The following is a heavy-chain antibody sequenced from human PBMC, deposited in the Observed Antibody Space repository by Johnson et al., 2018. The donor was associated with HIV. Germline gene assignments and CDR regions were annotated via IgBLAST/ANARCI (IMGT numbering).Heavy chain of an antibody. V-gene: IGHV3-13*01. CDR2: IGTAGDT. CDR1: GFTFSSYD. J-gene: IGHJ3*02. CDR3: AAGGVPALDI. Sequence: VQLLESGGGLVQPGGSLRLSCAASGFTFSSYDMHWVRQAKGKGLEWVSAIGTAGDTYYPGSVKGRFTISRENAKNSLYLQMNSRRAGDTAVYYCAAGGVPALDIWGQGTMVTVSS. D-gene: IGHD2-15*01.